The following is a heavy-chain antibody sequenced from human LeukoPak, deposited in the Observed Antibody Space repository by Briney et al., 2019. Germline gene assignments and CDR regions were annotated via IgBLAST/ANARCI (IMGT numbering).Heavy chain of an antibody. CDR2: INHSGST. Sequence: SETLSLTCAVYGGSFSGYYWSWIRQPPGKGLEWIGEINHSGSTNYNPSLKSRVTISVDTSKNQFSLKLSSVTAADTAVYCCARGKVVITTLYYFDYWGQGTLVTVSS. CDR1: GGSFSGYY. J-gene: IGHJ4*02. V-gene: IGHV4-34*01. CDR3: ARGKVVITTLYYFDY. D-gene: IGHD3-22*01.